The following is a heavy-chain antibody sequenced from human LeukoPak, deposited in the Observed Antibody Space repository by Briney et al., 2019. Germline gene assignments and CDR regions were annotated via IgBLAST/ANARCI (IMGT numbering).Heavy chain of an antibody. CDR1: GFTFSSCA. D-gene: IGHD6-6*01. CDR2: ISGSGFT. CDR3: ARGSYSSSP. V-gene: IGHV3-23*01. Sequence: QPGGSLRLSCAASGFTFSSCAMSWVRQAPGKGLEWVSAISGSGFTYYADSVKGRFTISRDNSKNTLYLQMNSLRAEDTAVYYCARGSYSSSPWGQGTLVTVSS. J-gene: IGHJ4*02.